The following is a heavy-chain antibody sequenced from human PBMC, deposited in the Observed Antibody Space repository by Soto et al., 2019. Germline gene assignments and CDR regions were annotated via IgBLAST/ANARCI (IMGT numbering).Heavy chain of an antibody. CDR1: GLTFSISW. Sequence: VQLVESGGGLVQPGESLRLSCTASGLTFSISWMTWVRQAPGEGLEWVSNINPAGNVQHYADSVKERFSISRDNAKNALVPQMRGPRGEDTAVYDCATSNTPYAVDMWGQGTMVTVSS. CDR3: ATSNTPYAVDM. J-gene: IGHJ3*02. V-gene: IGHV3-7*01. CDR2: INPAGNVQ.